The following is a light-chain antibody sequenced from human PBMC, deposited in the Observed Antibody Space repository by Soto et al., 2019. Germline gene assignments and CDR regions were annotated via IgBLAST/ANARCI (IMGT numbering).Light chain of an antibody. Sequence: EIVLTQSPGTLPLSPGERATLSCRASQSVSSSYLAWYQQKPGQAPRLLIYGASSRATGIPDRFSGSGSGTYFTLNISRLEPEDFAMYYCQQYGRSPLVTFGQGTRLEIK. CDR3: QQYGRSPLVT. CDR1: QSVSSSY. V-gene: IGKV3-20*01. J-gene: IGKJ5*01. CDR2: GAS.